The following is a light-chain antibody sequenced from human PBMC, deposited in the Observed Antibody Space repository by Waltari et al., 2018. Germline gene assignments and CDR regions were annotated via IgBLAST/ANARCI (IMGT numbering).Light chain of an antibody. V-gene: IGKV2-28*01. CDR2: LGS. J-gene: IGKJ4*01. CDR3: MQALQNPLT. CDR1: QSLLHSNGRNY. Sequence: EIVMIQSTLSLPVTPGETVSISCSSSQSLLHSNGRNYLEWYLQKPGQSPQLLIYLGSTRASGVPDRFSGSGSGTDFTLKISRVEAEDVGVYYCMQALQNPLTFGGGTKVEIK.